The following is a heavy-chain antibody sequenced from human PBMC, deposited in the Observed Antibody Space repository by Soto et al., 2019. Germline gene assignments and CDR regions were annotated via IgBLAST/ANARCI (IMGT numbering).Heavy chain of an antibody. D-gene: IGHD6-19*01. CDR1: GFTFSSYG. V-gene: IGHV3-33*01. CDR2: IWYDGSNK. J-gene: IGHJ5*02. Sequence: QVQLVESGGGVVQPGRSLRLSCAASGFTFSSYGMHWVRQAPGKGLEWVAVIWYDGSNKYYADSVKGRFTISRDNSKNTMYLQMNSLRAEDTAVYYCARSYSSGWYSGGWFDPWGQRTLVTVSS. CDR3: ARSYSSGWYSGGWFDP.